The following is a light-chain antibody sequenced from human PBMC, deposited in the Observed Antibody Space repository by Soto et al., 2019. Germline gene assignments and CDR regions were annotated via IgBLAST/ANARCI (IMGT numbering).Light chain of an antibody. CDR1: QSVSSSF. CDR2: GTS. J-gene: IGKJ2*01. CDR3: QYYGISQHI. V-gene: IGKV3-20*01. Sequence: EIVVTQSPGTLSLSPWERATLSCRASQSVSSSFLAWYHHKPGQAPRLLIYGTSTRATGIPDRFSGSGSGTDFSLTISRLEPEDFAVFYCQYYGISQHIFGQGTQLEIK.